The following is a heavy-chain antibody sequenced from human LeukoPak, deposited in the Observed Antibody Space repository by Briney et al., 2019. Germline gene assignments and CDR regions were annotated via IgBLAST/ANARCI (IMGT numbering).Heavy chain of an antibody. CDR2: LYSDNRT. CDR3: ARDVGADWFDP. J-gene: IGHJ5*02. V-gene: IGHV3-53*04. D-gene: IGHD4/OR15-4a*01. Sequence: SGGSLRLSCAVSGFSVDTKYMSWVRQAPGKGLEWVSILYSDNRTDYADSVKGRFTISSHISRNTVYLQMNSLRTEDTAMYYCARDVGADWFDPWGQGTLVTVSS. CDR1: GFSVDTKY.